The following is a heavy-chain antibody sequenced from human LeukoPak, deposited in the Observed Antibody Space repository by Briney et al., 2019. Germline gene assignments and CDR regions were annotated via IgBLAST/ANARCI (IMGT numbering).Heavy chain of an antibody. Sequence: GASVKVSCKASGYTFTTYGMHWVRQAPGQGLERMGWISAGNGNTQYSQKFQGRVTITRDTSASTAYMEVSSLRSEDTAVYYCARGSDSSGYSPSDYWGQGTLVTVSS. J-gene: IGHJ4*02. V-gene: IGHV1-3*01. D-gene: IGHD3-22*01. CDR3: ARGSDSSGYSPSDY. CDR2: ISAGNGNT. CDR1: GYTFTTYG.